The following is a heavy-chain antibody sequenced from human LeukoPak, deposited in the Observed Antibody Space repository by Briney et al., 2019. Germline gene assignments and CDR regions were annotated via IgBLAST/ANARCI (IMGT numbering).Heavy chain of an antibody. Sequence: KASETLSLTCTVSGGSISSSSYYWGWIRQPPGKGLEWIGSIYYSGSTYYNPSLKSRVTMSVDTSKNQFSLKLSSVTAADTAVYYCARDSPKEVRGANNRLGYYYYMDVWGKGTTVTISS. CDR2: IYYSGST. J-gene: IGHJ6*03. CDR1: GGSISSSSYY. V-gene: IGHV4-39*07. CDR3: ARDSPKEVRGANNRLGYYYYMDV. D-gene: IGHD3-10*01.